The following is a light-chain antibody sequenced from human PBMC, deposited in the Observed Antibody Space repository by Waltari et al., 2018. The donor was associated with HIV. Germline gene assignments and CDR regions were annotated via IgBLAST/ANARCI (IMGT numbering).Light chain of an antibody. CDR3: QMYDSVPWT. V-gene: IGKV1-27*01. Sequence: DIKLTQSPASLSAPVGDRVTITCRASQGIHNHLAWYQQRPGKVVNLLIFDASHLQSGVSSRFSANGFGTEFILSISSLQPDDVGNYYCQMYDSVPWTFGQGTKLEI. CDR2: DAS. CDR1: QGIHNH. J-gene: IGKJ1*01.